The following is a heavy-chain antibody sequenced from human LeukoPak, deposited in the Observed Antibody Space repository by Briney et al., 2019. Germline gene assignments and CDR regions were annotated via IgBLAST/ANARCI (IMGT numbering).Heavy chain of an antibody. J-gene: IGHJ4*02. CDR1: GFTFSAHY. Sequence: GGSLRLSCAASGFTFSAHYMSWIRQAPGKGLEWVSYINIDGNTIYYADSVKGRFTISRDNAKNSLYLQMSSLRAEDTAVYYCARAGRGSWYGEQPLFDYWGQGTLVTVSS. CDR2: INIDGNTI. V-gene: IGHV3-11*04. CDR3: ARAGRGSWYGEQPLFDY. D-gene: IGHD1/OR15-1a*01.